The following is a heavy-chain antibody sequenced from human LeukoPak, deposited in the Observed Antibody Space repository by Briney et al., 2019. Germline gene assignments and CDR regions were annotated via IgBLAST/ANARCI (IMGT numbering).Heavy chain of an antibody. V-gene: IGHV1-46*01. CDR3: VRDSSIADRGWWFDP. J-gene: IGHJ5*02. CDR1: GFTFTRYY. D-gene: IGHD6-6*01. Sequence: ASVKVSCKASGFTFTRYYMHWVRQAPGQGLEWMGVINPSGHTANYAQRFQGRVTMTRDTPTSTVYMELSSLRSDDTATYYCVRDSSIADRGWWFDPWGQGTLVTVSS. CDR2: INPSGHTA.